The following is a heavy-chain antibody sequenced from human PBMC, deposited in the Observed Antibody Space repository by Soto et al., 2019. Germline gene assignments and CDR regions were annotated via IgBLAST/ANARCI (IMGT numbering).Heavy chain of an antibody. D-gene: IGHD3-16*01. CDR1: SGSISSSNW. CDR3: ARVVGDYYYYYYMDV. Sequence: QVQLQESGPGLVKPSGTLSLTCAVSSGSISSSNWWSWVRQPPGKGLEWIGEIYHSGSTNYNPSLTSRVTISVDKSKNQFSLKLSSVTAADTAVYYCARVVGDYYYYYYMDVWGKGTTVTVSS. CDR2: IYHSGST. J-gene: IGHJ6*03. V-gene: IGHV4-4*02.